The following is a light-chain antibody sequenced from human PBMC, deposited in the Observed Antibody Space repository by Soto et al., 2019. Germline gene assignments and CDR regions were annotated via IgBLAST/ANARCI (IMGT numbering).Light chain of an antibody. CDR3: QQYGSSPRT. V-gene: IGKV3-20*01. J-gene: IGKJ2*01. CDR1: QSVRSSY. CDR2: GAS. Sequence: EIVLTQSPGTLSLSPGERATLSCRASQSVRSSYLAWYQQKPGQAPRLLIFGASSRATGIPDRFSGSGSGTDFTFTISRLEPEDFAVYYCQQYGSSPRTFGQGTNLEIK.